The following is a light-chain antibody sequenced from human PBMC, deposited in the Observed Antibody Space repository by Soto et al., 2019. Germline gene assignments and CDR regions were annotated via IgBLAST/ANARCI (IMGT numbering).Light chain of an antibody. Sequence: EIVLTQSPGTLSLSPGERATLSCRASQSVSSSYLAWYQQKPGQAPRLLIYGASSRATGIPDRFSGSGSGTDFNLTISSLEPEDFAVYYCQQYCSSRRTFCGGTKVEIK. V-gene: IGKV3-20*01. CDR2: GAS. CDR3: QQYCSSRRT. J-gene: IGKJ4*01. CDR1: QSVSSSY.